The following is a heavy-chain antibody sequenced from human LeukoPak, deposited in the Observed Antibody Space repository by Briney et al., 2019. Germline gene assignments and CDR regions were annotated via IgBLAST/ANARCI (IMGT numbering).Heavy chain of an antibody. CDR1: GGSFSNYY. J-gene: IGHJ3*02. D-gene: IGHD3-22*01. CDR3: ARVQYYYDNSGYYLGAFDI. V-gene: IGHV4-34*01. CDR2: IYHSGST. Sequence: PSETLSLTCAVYGGSFSNYYWSWIRQPPGKGLEWIGEIYHSGSTNYNPSLKSRVSMSVDNSKNQFSLKLSSVTAADTAVYYCARVQYYYDNSGYYLGAFDIWGQGTMVTVSS.